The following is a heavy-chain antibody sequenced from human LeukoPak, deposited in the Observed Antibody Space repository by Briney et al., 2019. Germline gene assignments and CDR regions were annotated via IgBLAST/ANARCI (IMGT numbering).Heavy chain of an antibody. J-gene: IGHJ4*02. CDR2: IYYSGST. CDR1: GGSISSGGYY. CDR3: ARERLTTLSPFDY. Sequence: PSQTLSLTCTVSGGSISSGGYYWSWIRQHPGKGLEWIGYIYYSGSTYYNPSLKSRVTISVDTSKNQFSLKLSSVTAADTAVYYCARERLTTLSPFDYWGQGTLVTVSS. D-gene: IGHD4-11*01. V-gene: IGHV4-31*03.